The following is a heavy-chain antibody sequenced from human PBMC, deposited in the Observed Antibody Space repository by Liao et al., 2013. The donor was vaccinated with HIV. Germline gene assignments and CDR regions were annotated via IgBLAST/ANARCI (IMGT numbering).Heavy chain of an antibody. CDR3: ARAPVAGTKSNAFDL. D-gene: IGHD6-19*01. CDR2: LFTSGST. Sequence: QVQLQESGPGLVKPSQTLSLTCTVSGGSIISGSYYWTWIRQPAGKGLEWIGRLFTSGSTNYSPSLKSRVTLSVDTSKNQFSLKLTSVTAADTALYYCARAPVAGTKSNAFDLWGQGTMVTVSS. V-gene: IGHV4-61*02. CDR1: GGSIISGSYY. J-gene: IGHJ3*01.